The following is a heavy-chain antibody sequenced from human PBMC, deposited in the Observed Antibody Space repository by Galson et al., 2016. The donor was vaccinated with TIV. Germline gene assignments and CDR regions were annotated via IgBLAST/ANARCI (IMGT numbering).Heavy chain of an antibody. D-gene: IGHD3-3*01. V-gene: IGHV1-18*01. CDR3: ARDHLRDNDFWRCRYSTAFGP. J-gene: IGHJ5*02. Sequence: SVKVSCKASGYTFTSYGISWVRQAPGQGLEWMGWISGYTHNTNYAQKFRGRVTVTADTSTATVYMELRSLRSGDTAVYYCARDHLRDNDFWRCRYSTAFGPWGQGTLVTVSP. CDR2: ISGYTHNT. CDR1: GYTFTSYG.